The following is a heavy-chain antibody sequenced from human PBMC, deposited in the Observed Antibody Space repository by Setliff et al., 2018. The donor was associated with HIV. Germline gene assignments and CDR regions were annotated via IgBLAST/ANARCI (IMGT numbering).Heavy chain of an antibody. V-gene: IGHV1-69-2*01. D-gene: IGHD3-16*01. CDR3: AAGPFSWGQYF. CDR2: RYPRGDGT. Sequence: GASVKVSCKASGYTFTDRFITWFQQAPGKGLEWMGRRYPRGDGTIYAERFRGRLTLSADMSTNTAYMELDNLKSEDTAMYFCAAGPFSWGQYFWGHGTLVTVSS. CDR1: GYTFTDRF. J-gene: IGHJ4*01.